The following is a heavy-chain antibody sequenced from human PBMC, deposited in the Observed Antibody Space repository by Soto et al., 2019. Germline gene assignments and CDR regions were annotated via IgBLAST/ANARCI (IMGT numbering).Heavy chain of an antibody. CDR3: ARIRREQQPRSVWFDP. D-gene: IGHD6-13*01. CDR2: IYYSGST. Sequence: PSETLSLTCTVSGGSVSSSSCYWGWIRQPPGKGLEWIGSIYYSGSTYYNPSLKSRVTIFVDTSKNQFSLKLSSVTAADTAVYYCARIRREQQPRSVWFDPWGQGTLVTVSS. J-gene: IGHJ5*02. V-gene: IGHV4-39*07. CDR1: GGSVSSSSCY.